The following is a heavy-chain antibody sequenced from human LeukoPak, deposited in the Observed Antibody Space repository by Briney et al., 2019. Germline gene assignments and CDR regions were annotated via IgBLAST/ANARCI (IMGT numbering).Heavy chain of an antibody. Sequence: GASVKVSCRASGYTFTSYYMHWVRRAPGQGREWMGIIYPSGGGTTYAQKFQGRFAMTRDTSTSTVYMELYSLRSEDTAVYYCARAGGGYSSDLWGQGTLVIVSS. CDR3: ARAGGGYSSDL. CDR2: IYPSGGGT. V-gene: IGHV1-46*01. CDR1: GYTFTSYY. D-gene: IGHD3-22*01. J-gene: IGHJ4*02.